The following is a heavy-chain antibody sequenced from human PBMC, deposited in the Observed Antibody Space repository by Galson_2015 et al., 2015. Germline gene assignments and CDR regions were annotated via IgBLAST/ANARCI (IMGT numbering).Heavy chain of an antibody. CDR1: GGSINSGDYY. CDR3: ARDPFSGSRPRGAFDI. V-gene: IGHV4-4*02. J-gene: IGHJ3*02. D-gene: IGHD6-6*01. Sequence: ETLSLTCTVSGGSINSGDYYWSWVRQPPGKGLEWIGEIYHSGSTNYNPSLKSRVTISVDKSKNQFSLKLSSVTAADTAVYYCARDPFSGSRPRGAFDIWGQGTMVTVSS. CDR2: IYHSGST.